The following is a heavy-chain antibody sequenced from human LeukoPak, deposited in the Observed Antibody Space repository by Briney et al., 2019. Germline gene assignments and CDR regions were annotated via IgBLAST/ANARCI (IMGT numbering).Heavy chain of an antibody. CDR1: GGSFSGYY. J-gene: IGHJ3*02. V-gene: IGHV4-34*01. CDR2: INHSGST. CDR3: ARSFDTNAFDI. Sequence: PSETLSLTCAVYGGSFSGYYWSWIRQPPGKGLEWIGEINHSGSTNYNPSLKSRVTISVDTSKNQFSLKLNSVTAADTAVYYCARSFDTNAFDIWGRGTMVTVSS.